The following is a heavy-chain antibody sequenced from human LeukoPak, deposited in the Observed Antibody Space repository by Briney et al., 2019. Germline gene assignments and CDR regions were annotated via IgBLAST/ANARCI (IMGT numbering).Heavy chain of an antibody. D-gene: IGHD2-15*01. Sequence: SETLSLTCAVYGGSFSGYYWSWIRQPPGKGLEWIGEINHSGSTKYNPSLKSRVTISVDTSKNQFSLKLSSVTAADTAVYYCAGDRCSGGGCYYYYMDVWGKGTTVTISS. V-gene: IGHV4-34*01. CDR2: INHSGST. CDR1: GGSFSGYY. CDR3: AGDRCSGGGCYYYYMDV. J-gene: IGHJ6*03.